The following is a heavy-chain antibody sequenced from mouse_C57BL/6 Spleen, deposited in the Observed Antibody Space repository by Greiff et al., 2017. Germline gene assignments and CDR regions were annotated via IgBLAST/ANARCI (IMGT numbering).Heavy chain of an antibody. Sequence: EVKLMESGPGLVKPSQSLSLTCSVTGYSITSGYYWNWIRQFPGNKLEWMGYISYDGSNNYNPSLKNRISITRDTSKNQFFLKLNSVTTEDTATYYCARCYGSSWGYVDVWGTGTTVTVAS. J-gene: IGHJ1*03. CDR3: ARCYGSSWGYVDV. V-gene: IGHV3-6*01. D-gene: IGHD1-1*01. CDR2: ISYDGSN. CDR1: GYSITSGYY.